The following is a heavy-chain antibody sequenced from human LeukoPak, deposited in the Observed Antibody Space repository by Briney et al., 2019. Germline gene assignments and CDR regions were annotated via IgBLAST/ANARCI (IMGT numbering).Heavy chain of an antibody. V-gene: IGHV3-30-3*01. D-gene: IGHD2-15*01. J-gene: IGHJ4*02. CDR2: ISYDGSNK. CDR1: GFTFSTYA. Sequence: PRRSLRLSCAVSGFTFSTYATHWVRQAPGKGLEWVAVISYDGSNKYYADSVKGRFTSSRDNSKNALYLQMNSLRADDTSVYYCARDYCSGGSRYSIPGYWGQGTLVTVSS. CDR3: ARDYCSGGSRYSIPGY.